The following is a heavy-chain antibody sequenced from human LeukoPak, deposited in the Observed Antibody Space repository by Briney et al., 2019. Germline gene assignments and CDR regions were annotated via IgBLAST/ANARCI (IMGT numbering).Heavy chain of an antibody. CDR2: ISNDASYK. V-gene: IGHV3-30-3*01. J-gene: IGHJ4*02. CDR1: GFMFSNYA. CDR3: AKDSPVATR. Sequence: PGGSLRLSCAASGFMFSNYAMHWVRQAPGKGLEWVAVISNDASYKYYADSVKGRFTISRDDSKNTLYLQMNSLRAEDTAVYYCAKDSPVATRWGQGTLVTVSS. D-gene: IGHD1-26*01.